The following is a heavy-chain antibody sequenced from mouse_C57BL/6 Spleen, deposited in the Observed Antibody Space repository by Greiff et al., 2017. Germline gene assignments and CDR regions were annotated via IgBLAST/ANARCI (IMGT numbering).Heavy chain of an antibody. CDR3: AVLGN. CDR2: FHPYIDDH. J-gene: IGHJ3*01. V-gene: IGHV1-47*01. Sequence: VQLQQSGVELVKLGVSVKMSGKVLGYTFTTYPIEWMNQNHGKSLEWIGNFHPYIDDHKYNEKFKGKATLTVEKSSSSVYLELSRLTSDDSAVYYCAVLGNWGQGTLVTVSA. CDR1: GYTFTTYP.